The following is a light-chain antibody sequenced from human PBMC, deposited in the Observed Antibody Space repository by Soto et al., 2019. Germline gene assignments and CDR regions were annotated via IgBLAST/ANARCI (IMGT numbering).Light chain of an antibody. CDR1: SSDVGGYNY. CDR3: SSYAGTSVV. J-gene: IGLJ2*01. Sequence: QSALTQPPSASGSPGQSVTISCTGTSSDVGGYNYVSWYQQHPDRAPKLMIYDVSKRPSGVPDRFSGSKSGNTASLTVSGLQAEDEADYYCSSYAGTSVVFGGGTKVTVL. V-gene: IGLV2-8*01. CDR2: DVS.